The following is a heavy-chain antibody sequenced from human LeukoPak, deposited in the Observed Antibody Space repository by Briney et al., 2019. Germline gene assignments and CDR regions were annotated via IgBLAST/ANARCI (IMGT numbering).Heavy chain of an antibody. D-gene: IGHD2-2*01. V-gene: IGHV4-4*09. J-gene: IGHJ3*02. Sequence: SETLSLTCTVSGSISGYYWSWIRQPPGKGLERIGYIYTSGSPNYNPSLESRVTISVDTSKNQFSLDLSSVTAADTAVYYCARQKCTSTSCLTKNAFDIWGQRTMVTVSS. CDR2: IYTSGSP. CDR1: GSISGYY. CDR3: ARQKCTSTSCLTKNAFDI.